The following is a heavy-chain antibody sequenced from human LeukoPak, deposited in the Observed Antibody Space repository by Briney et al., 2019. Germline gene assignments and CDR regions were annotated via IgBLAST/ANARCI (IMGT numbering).Heavy chain of an antibody. J-gene: IGHJ3*02. CDR3: ARANKIIGTTGRAFDI. Sequence: GASVKVSCKSSGYTFTGFYIHWVRQAPGQGLEWMGGIIPVFRTANYAQKFQGRVTITADELTTTFYMEVSSLRSEDTAVYYCARANKIIGTTGRAFDIWGPGTMVTVSS. D-gene: IGHD1-20*01. V-gene: IGHV1-69*13. CDR2: IIPVFRTA. CDR1: GYTFTGFY.